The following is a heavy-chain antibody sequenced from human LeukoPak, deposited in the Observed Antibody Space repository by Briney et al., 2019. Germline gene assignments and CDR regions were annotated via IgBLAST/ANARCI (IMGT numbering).Heavy chain of an antibody. J-gene: IGHJ5*02. CDR3: ARLVSSYQSNWFDP. D-gene: IGHD6-13*01. CDR2: IYTSGST. Sequence: SGTLSLTCTVSGGSISSGSYYWSWIRQPAGTGLEWIGRIYTSGSTNYNPSLKSRVTISVDTSKNQFSLKLSSVTAADTAVYYCARLVSSYQSNWFDPWGQGTLVTVSS. CDR1: GGSISSGSYY. V-gene: IGHV4-61*02.